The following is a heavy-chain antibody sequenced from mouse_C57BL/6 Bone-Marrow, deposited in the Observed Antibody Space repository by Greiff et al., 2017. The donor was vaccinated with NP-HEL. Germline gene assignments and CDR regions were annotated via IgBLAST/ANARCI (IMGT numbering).Heavy chain of an antibody. V-gene: IGHV1-80*01. CDR3: ARGALRGSQGY. J-gene: IGHJ2*01. D-gene: IGHD1-1*01. CDR1: GYAFSSYW. CDR2: IYPGDGDT. Sequence: QVQLKQSGAELVKPGASVKISCKASGYAFSSYWMNWVKQRPGKGLAWIGQIYPGDGDTNYNGKFKGKATLTADKSSSTAYMQLSSLTSEDSAVYFCARGALRGSQGYWGQGTTLTVSS.